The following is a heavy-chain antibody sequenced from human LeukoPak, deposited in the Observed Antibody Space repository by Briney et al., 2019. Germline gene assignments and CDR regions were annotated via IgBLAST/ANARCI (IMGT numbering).Heavy chain of an antibody. CDR2: INTNTGNP. CDR1: GYTFTSYA. V-gene: IGHV7-4-1*02. Sequence: ASVKVSCKASGYTFTSYAMNWVRQAPGQGLEWMGWINTNTGNPTYAQGFTGRFVFSLDTSVSTAYLQISSLKAEDTAVYYCARDDKYSGPRGYYYGMDVRGPGTTVTVS. CDR3: ARDDKYSGPRGYYYGMDV. J-gene: IGHJ6*02. D-gene: IGHD3-10*01.